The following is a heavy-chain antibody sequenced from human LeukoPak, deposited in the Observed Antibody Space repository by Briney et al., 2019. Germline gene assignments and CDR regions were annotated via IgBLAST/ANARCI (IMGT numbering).Heavy chain of an antibody. CDR1: GFTFSSYS. Sequence: GGSLRLSCAASGFTFSSYSFNWVRQAPGKGLEWVSSISSSSDYIYYADSVKGRFSISRDNAKNSLYLQMNSLRAEDTAVYYCAREQTRGGDLDYWGQGAQITVSS. D-gene: IGHD2-21*02. J-gene: IGHJ4*02. CDR3: AREQTRGGDLDY. V-gene: IGHV3-21*01. CDR2: ISSSSDYI.